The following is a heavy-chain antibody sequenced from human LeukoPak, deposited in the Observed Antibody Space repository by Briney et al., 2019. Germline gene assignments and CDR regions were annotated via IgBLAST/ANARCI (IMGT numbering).Heavy chain of an antibody. Sequence: ASVEVSCKASGYSFSSYGISWVRQAPGQGLEWMGWISAHNGNTNYAQNVQGRVTMTTDTSTSTAYMELRSLRSDDTAVYSCARTDYGDYSYYFDYWGQGTLVTVSS. D-gene: IGHD4-17*01. CDR3: ARTDYGDYSYYFDY. CDR1: GYSFSSYG. J-gene: IGHJ4*02. CDR2: ISAHNGNT. V-gene: IGHV1-18*01.